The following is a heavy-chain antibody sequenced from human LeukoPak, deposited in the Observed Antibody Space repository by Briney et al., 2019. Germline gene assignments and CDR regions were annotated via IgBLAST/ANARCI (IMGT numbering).Heavy chain of an antibody. CDR1: GFTFSVYA. CDR2: ITSSGDDI. J-gene: IGHJ4*02. CDR3: ASDIVATSGDF. Sequence: GGSLRLSCAASGFTFSVYAMSWIRQAPGKGLEWVAYITSSGDDIYYADSVKGRFTISRDNAKNALFLRMSSLRVEDTATYYCASDIVATSGDFWGQGTLVSVSS. V-gene: IGHV3-11*01. D-gene: IGHD5-12*01.